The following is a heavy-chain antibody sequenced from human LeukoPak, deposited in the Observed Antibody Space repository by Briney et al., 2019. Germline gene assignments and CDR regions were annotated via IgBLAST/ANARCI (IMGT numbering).Heavy chain of an antibody. J-gene: IGHJ4*02. Sequence: GGSLRLSCAASGFAFSSYAMSWVRQAPGKGLEWVSVIGGEGGGIQYADSVKGRFSISRDNSKNTLYLQMNSLRAEDTAVYYCTTDGTGYTTNFDYWGQGTLVTVSS. D-gene: IGHD3-9*01. CDR3: TTDGTGYTTNFDY. CDR2: IGGEGGGI. CDR1: GFAFSSYA. V-gene: IGHV3-23*01.